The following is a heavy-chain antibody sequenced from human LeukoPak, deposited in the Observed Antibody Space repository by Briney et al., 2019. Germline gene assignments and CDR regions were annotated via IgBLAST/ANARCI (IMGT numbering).Heavy chain of an antibody. D-gene: IGHD2-8*01. Sequence: SVKVSCKGSGGTFISYAISWVRQAPGQGLEWMGGIIPIFGTANYAQKFQGRVTITADESTSTAYIELSSLRSEDTALYYCARVYCTNGVCYSNWFDPWGQGTLVTVSS. CDR2: IIPIFGTA. CDR1: GGTFISYA. V-gene: IGHV1-69*13. J-gene: IGHJ5*02. CDR3: ARVYCTNGVCYSNWFDP.